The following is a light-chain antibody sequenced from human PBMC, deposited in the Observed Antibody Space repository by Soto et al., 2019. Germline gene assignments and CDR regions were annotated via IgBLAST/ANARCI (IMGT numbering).Light chain of an antibody. Sequence: DIQMTQSPSTLSASVGDRVTITCRASQSISSWLAWYQQKPGKAPKLLIYDASSLESGVPSRFSGSGSGTEFTLTISSLQPDDFATYYCQQYNSYSLAWTFGQGTKVDIK. CDR1: QSISSW. V-gene: IGKV1-5*01. CDR3: QQYNSYSLAWT. J-gene: IGKJ1*01. CDR2: DAS.